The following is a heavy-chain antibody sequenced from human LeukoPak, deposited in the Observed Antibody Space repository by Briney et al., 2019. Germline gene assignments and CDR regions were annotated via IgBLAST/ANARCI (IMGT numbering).Heavy chain of an antibody. CDR3: AKGDLDTAVARPFHFDS. J-gene: IGHJ4*01. CDR1: GFTFSSYA. CDR2: ISGSGRTT. D-gene: IGHD5-18*01. Sequence: GGSLRLSCAASGFTFSSYAMSWVRQAPGKGLEWVSTISGSGRTTYYADSVKGRFTISRDNSNNTLYLQMNRLRDEDRAVSFCAKGDLDTAVARPFHFDSWGHGTLVTVSS. V-gene: IGHV3-23*01.